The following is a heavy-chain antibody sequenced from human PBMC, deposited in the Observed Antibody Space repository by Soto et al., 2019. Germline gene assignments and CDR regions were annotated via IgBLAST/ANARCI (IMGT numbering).Heavy chain of an antibody. Sequence: SETLSLTCTVSGGSISSYYWSWIRQPPGKGLEWVEYIYYSGSTNYNPSLKRRVTISVDTSKNQFSLKLSSVTAADTAVYYCARDGGYSYGALLNYYYYGMDVWGQGATVTVSS. CDR1: GGSISSYY. CDR3: ARDGGYSYGALLNYYYYGMDV. D-gene: IGHD5-18*01. CDR2: IYYSGST. V-gene: IGHV4-59*01. J-gene: IGHJ6*02.